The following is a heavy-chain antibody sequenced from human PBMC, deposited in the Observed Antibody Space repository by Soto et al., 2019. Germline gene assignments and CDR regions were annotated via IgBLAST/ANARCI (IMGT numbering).Heavy chain of an antibody. V-gene: IGHV3-30*18. J-gene: IGHJ6*02. CDR3: AKDLRTTISHYGMDV. Sequence: QVQLVESGGGLVQPGGSLRLTCVASGFTFGSHGMHWVRQAPGKGLEWVAVISYDETNEHYVDSVKGRFTISRDNSKSILYLQMNRLRPEYTAVYKCAKDLRTTISHYGMDVWGQGTTVTVSS. CDR1: GFTFGSHG. CDR2: ISYDETNE.